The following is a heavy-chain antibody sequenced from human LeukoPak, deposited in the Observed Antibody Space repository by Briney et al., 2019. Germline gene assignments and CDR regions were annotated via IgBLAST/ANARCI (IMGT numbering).Heavy chain of an antibody. Sequence: GSLRLSCAASGFTFNSYSMNWVRQSPGKGPEGIGEIDRPGITKYNPSLESRVTISLDTSKNQFSLRLTSATAADTAMYYCARSEDCGSSSCYWFGPWGQGTLVTVSS. D-gene: IGHD2-2*01. CDR1: GFTFNSYS. CDR3: ARSEDCGSSSCYWFGP. V-gene: IGHV4-34*01. J-gene: IGHJ5*02. CDR2: IDRPGIT.